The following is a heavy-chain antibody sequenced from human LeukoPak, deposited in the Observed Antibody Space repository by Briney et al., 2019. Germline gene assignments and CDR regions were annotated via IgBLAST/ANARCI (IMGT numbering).Heavy chain of an antibody. CDR3: AKWSFWGEYYFDY. CDR1: GFTFSSYA. D-gene: IGHD7-27*01. Sequence: PGGSLRLSCAASGFTFSSYAMSWVRQAPGKGLEWVSAISGSGGSTYCADSVKGRFTISRDNSKNTLYLQMNSLRAEDTAVYYCAKWSFWGEYYFDYWGQGTLVTVSS. CDR2: ISGSGGST. V-gene: IGHV3-23*01. J-gene: IGHJ4*02.